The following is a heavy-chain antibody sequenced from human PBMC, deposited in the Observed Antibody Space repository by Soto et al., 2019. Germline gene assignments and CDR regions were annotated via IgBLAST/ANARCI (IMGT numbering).Heavy chain of an antibody. CDR1: GGTFSRYA. J-gene: IGHJ6*02. V-gene: IGHV1-69*12. CDR2: FIPIFGTA. CDR3: ARQGAALSDYYYGMDV. D-gene: IGHD6-25*01. Sequence: QVQLVQSGAEVKKPGSSVKVSCKASGGTFSRYAISWVRQAPGQGLEWMGGFIPIFGTANYAQKFQGRVTITADESTSTAYMELSSLRSEDTAVYYCARQGAALSDYYYGMDVWGQGTTVTVSS.